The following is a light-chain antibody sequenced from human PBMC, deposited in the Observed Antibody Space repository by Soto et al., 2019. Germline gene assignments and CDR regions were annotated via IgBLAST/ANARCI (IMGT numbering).Light chain of an antibody. CDR1: RNDIGTYNL. J-gene: IGLJ3*02. CDR2: EGN. Sequence: QSALTQPASVSESPGQSITISCGGGRNDIGTYNLVSWYQQHPGKAPKLIIYEGNKRPSGVSNRFSGSRSGNTASLTISGLQAEDEADYYGCSYTDGSSLLFGGGTQLTVL. CDR3: CSYTDGSSLL. V-gene: IGLV2-23*01.